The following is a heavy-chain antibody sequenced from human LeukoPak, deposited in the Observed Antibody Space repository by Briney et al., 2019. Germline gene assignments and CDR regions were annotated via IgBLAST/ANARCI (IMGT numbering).Heavy chain of an antibody. V-gene: IGHV3-23*01. D-gene: IGHD3-16*01. Sequence: PGGSLRLSCAASGFTFSSYAMSWVRQAPGKGLEWVSAISGSGGSTYYADSVKGRFTISRDNSKNTLYLQMNSLRAEDTAVYYCAKATMITTTYYPSPLDYWGQGTLVTVSS. CDR2: ISGSGGST. CDR3: AKATMITTTYYPSPLDY. J-gene: IGHJ4*02. CDR1: GFTFSSYA.